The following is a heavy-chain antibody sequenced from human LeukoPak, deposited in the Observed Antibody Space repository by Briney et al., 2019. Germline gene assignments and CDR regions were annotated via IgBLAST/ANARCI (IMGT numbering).Heavy chain of an antibody. Sequence: ASVKVSCKASGYTFTSCDINWVRQATGQGLEWMGWMNPNSGNTGYGQSFQSRITMTRDISIGTACMELSNLTSEDTAIYYCTRGSSGRRDNWGQGTLVTVSA. J-gene: IGHJ4*02. CDR2: MNPNSGNT. CDR1: GYTFTSCD. V-gene: IGHV1-8*01. CDR3: TRGSSGRRDN. D-gene: IGHD6-19*01.